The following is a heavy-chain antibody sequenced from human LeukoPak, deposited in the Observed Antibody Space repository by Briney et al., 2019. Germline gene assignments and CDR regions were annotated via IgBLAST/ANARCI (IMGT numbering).Heavy chain of an antibody. CDR3: ASVGEWELGGPAFDI. CDR1: GGSISSYY. J-gene: IGHJ3*02. CDR2: IYYSGST. Sequence: SETLSLTCTVSGGSISSYYWSWIRQPPGKGLEWIGYIYYSGSTNYNPSLKSRVTISVDTSKNQFSLKLSSVTAAGTAVYYCASVGEWELGGPAFDIWGQGTMVTVSS. V-gene: IGHV4-59*01. D-gene: IGHD1-26*01.